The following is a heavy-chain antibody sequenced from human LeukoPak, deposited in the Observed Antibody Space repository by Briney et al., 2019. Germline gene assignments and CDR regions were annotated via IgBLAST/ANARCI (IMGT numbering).Heavy chain of an antibody. CDR1: GFTFSSYS. CDR2: ISSSGTTI. J-gene: IGHJ4*02. D-gene: IGHD6-13*01. CDR3: ARVWGLAVAGGEIEY. Sequence: PGGSLRLSCAASGFTFSSYSMSWVRQAPGKGLEWVSYISSSGTTIYYADSVKGRFTISRDNDKNSLYLQMYSLRDEDTAVYYCARVWGLAVAGGEIEYWGQGTLVTVSS. V-gene: IGHV3-48*02.